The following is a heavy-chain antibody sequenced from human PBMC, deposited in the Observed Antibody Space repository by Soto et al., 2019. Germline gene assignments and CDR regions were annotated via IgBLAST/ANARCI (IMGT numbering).Heavy chain of an antibody. CDR2: ISSSSSNI. J-gene: IGHJ4*02. D-gene: IGHD1-20*01. V-gene: IGHV3-48*02. CDR1: GFTFSSRA. Sequence: RLSCTASGFTFSSRAMNWVRQFPGRGLEWVSYISSSSSNIDYADSVKGRFTVSRDNAKNSLYLQMNTLRDEDTAVYYCASDRSLGSNWYYYLESWGQGTLVTVSS. CDR3: ASDRSLGSNWYYYLES.